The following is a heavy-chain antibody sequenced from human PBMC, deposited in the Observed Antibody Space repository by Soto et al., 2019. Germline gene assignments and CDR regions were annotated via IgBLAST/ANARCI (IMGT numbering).Heavy chain of an antibody. D-gene: IGHD5-12*01. CDR1: GYTFTGYY. J-gene: IGHJ3*02. Sequence: QVQLVQSGAEVKKPGASVKVSCKASGYTFTGYYIHWVRQAPGQGLEWMGWINPIFGTANYAQKFQGRVTITADESTSTAYMELSSLRSEDTAVYYCARDREMATIDAFDIWGQGTMVTVSS. V-gene: IGHV1-69*01. CDR2: INPIFGTA. CDR3: ARDREMATIDAFDI.